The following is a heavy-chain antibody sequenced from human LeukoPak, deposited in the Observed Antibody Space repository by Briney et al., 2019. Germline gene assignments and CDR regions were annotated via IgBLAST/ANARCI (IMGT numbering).Heavy chain of an antibody. CDR3: AKDKISSSWWYFDR. D-gene: IGHD6-13*01. CDR1: GFTFSNYI. J-gene: IGHJ5*02. V-gene: IGHV3-21*04. CDR2: ISSGTTNI. Sequence: GGSLRLSCAASGFTFSNYIMNWVRQAPGKGLEWVSSISSGTTNIYYAGSVRGRFTISRDNAKNSLYLQMNSLRAEDTAVYYCAKDKISSSWWYFDRWGQGTLVTVSS.